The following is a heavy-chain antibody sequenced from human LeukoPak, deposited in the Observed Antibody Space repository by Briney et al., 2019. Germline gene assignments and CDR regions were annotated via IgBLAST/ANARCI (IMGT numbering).Heavy chain of an antibody. Sequence: ASVKVSCKASGYMFTSYVLHWVRQAPGQGLEWMGWINTNTGNPTYAQGFTGRFVFSLDTSVSTAYLQISSLKAEDTAVYYCARDSSSGWLWGQGTLVTVSS. CDR3: ARDSSSGWL. CDR1: GYMFTSYV. D-gene: IGHD6-19*01. V-gene: IGHV7-4-1*02. J-gene: IGHJ4*02. CDR2: INTNTGNP.